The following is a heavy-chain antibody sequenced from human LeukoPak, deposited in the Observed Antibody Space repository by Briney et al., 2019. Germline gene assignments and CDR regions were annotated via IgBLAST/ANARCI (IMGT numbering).Heavy chain of an antibody. Sequence: GGSLRLSCVASGFSFSSFSMNWVRQAPGKGLEWVATISGTGTYYLDSGKGRFTISRDDSKSTLYLQMNSLRADDTALYYCSKVHGDSLFYVWGQGTLVSLCS. CDR3: SKVHGDSLFYV. D-gene: IGHD5-24*01. CDR2: ISGTGT. J-gene: IGHJ4*02. CDR1: GFSFSSFS. V-gene: IGHV3-23*01.